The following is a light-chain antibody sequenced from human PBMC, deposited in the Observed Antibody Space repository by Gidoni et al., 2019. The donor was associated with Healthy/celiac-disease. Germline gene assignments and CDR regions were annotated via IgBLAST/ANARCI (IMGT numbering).Light chain of an antibody. J-gene: IGKJ2*03. Sequence: IVMTQSPATLSVSAGERATLSCRASQSVSSNLAWYQQKPGQAPRLLIYGASTSATGIPARFSGSGSWTEFTLTISSLQSEDFAVYYCQQYNNWLRRSFGQGTKLEIK. V-gene: IGKV3-15*01. CDR1: QSVSSN. CDR3: QQYNNWLRRS. CDR2: GAS.